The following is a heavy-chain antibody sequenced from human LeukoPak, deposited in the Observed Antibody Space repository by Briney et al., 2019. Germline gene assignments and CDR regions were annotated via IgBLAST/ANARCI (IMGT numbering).Heavy chain of an antibody. CDR1: GGSISSHY. D-gene: IGHD1-26*01. Sequence: PSETLSLTCTVSGGSISSHYWSWIRQPPGKGLAWIGYIYYSGSTNYNPSLKSRVTISVDTSKNQFSLKLSSVTAADTAVYYCARGQWELDWYFDLWGRGTLVTVSS. J-gene: IGHJ2*01. CDR3: ARGQWELDWYFDL. V-gene: IGHV4-59*11. CDR2: IYYSGST.